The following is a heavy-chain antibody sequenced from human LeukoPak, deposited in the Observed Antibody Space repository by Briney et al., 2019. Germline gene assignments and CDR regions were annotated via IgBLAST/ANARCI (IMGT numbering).Heavy chain of an antibody. V-gene: IGHV3-30*02. D-gene: IGHD3-16*01. Sequence: GGSLRLSCAASGFTFSSYGMHWVRQAPGKGLEWVAFIRYDGSNKYYADSVKGRFTIDRDNSKKTVYLQMNYLSPDDTAIYFCARQEARDYYYEGLDYWGQGSLVTVSS. CDR3: ARQEARDYYYEGLDY. J-gene: IGHJ4*02. CDR2: IRYDGSNK. CDR1: GFTFSSYG.